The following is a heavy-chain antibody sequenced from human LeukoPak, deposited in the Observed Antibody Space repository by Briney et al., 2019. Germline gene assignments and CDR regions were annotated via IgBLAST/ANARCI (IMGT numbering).Heavy chain of an antibody. CDR3: ARQVYFDWPAYYYYGMDV. V-gene: IGHV1-2*02. D-gene: IGHD3-9*01. CDR1: GYTFTGYY. J-gene: IGHJ6*02. CDR2: INPNSGGT. Sequence: ASVKVSCKASGYTFTGYYMLWVRQAPGQGLEWMGWINPNSGGTNYAQKFQGRVTMTRDTSTSTVYMELSSLRSEDTAVYYCARQVYFDWPAYYYYGMDVWGQGTTVTVSS.